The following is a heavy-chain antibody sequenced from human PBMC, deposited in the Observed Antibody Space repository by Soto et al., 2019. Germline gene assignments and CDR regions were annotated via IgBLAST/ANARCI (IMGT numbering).Heavy chain of an antibody. CDR1: GYTFTSYW. CDR2: MFPGESDT. Sequence: PGESLTISCKGSGYTFTSYWIGWVRQMPGKGLEWMGIMFPGESDTRYNPSFQGQVTISADKSISTSYLQWSSLKASDTAIYYCARHSGKEVHSLYDSYYGTDVWGQGTRVTVSS. D-gene: IGHD6-25*01. V-gene: IGHV5-51*01. J-gene: IGHJ6*02. CDR3: ARHSGKEVHSLYDSYYGTDV.